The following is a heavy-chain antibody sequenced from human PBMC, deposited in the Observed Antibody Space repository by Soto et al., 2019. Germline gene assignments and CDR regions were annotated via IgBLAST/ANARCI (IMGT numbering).Heavy chain of an antibody. Sequence: PSETLSLTCTVSGGSISSYYWSWIRQPPGKGLEWIGYIYYSGSTNYNPSLKSRVTISVDTSKNQFSLKLSSVTAADTAVYYCARDLRGGLTPVHGMDVWGQGTTVTVSS. J-gene: IGHJ6*02. D-gene: IGHD3-10*01. CDR1: GGSISSYY. CDR2: IYYSGST. V-gene: IGHV4-59*01. CDR3: ARDLRGGLTPVHGMDV.